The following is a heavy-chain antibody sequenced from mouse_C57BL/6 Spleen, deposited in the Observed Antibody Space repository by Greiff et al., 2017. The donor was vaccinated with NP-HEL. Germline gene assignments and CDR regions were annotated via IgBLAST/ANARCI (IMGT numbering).Heavy chain of an antibody. V-gene: IGHV1-81*01. Sequence: QVQLQQSGAELARPGASVKLSCKASGYTFTSYGISWVKQRTGQGLEWIGEIYPRSGNTYYNEKFKGKATLTADKSSSTAYMELRSLTSEDSAVYFCAREVGSSYHYFDYWGQGTTLTVSS. J-gene: IGHJ2*01. CDR2: IYPRSGNT. D-gene: IGHD1-1*01. CDR3: AREVGSSYHYFDY. CDR1: GYTFTSYG.